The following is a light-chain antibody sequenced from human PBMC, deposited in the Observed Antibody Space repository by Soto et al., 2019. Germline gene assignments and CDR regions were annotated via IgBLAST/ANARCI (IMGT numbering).Light chain of an antibody. CDR3: QQYNSSPWT. J-gene: IGKJ1*01. Sequence: DIQMTQSPSTLSASVGDRVTITCRASQSISSWLAWYQQKPGKAPKLLIYKASSIDSGVPSRFSGSGSGTEFTLTISRLQPDVFATYCCQQYNSSPWTFGQGTKVEIK. V-gene: IGKV1-5*03. CDR2: KAS. CDR1: QSISSW.